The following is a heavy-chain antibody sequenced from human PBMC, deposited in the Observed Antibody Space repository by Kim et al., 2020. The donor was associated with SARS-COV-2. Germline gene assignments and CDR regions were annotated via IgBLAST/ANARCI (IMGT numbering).Heavy chain of an antibody. CDR3: ARMSPFDY. CDR1: GFTVSSTY. CDR2: IYSGGST. Sequence: GGSLRLSCAASGFTVSSTYMSWVRQAPGRGLEWVSVIYSGGSTYYADSVRGRFTISRDNSKNTLYLQMNSLRAEDTAVYYCARMSPFDYWGQGTLVTVSS. J-gene: IGHJ4*02. V-gene: IGHV3-66*01.